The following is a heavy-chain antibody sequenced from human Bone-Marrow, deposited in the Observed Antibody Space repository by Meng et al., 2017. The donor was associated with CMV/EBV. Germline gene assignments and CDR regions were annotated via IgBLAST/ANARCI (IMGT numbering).Heavy chain of an antibody. Sequence: GESLKISCAASGFTFSSYAMSWVRQAPGKGLEWVSAISGSGGSTYYADSVKGRFTISRDNSKNTLYLQMNSLRAEDTAVYYCAKDGYYDFWSGHIYYYYGMDVWGQGTTVTVSS. CDR2: ISGSGGST. CDR1: GFTFSSYA. J-gene: IGHJ6*02. CDR3: AKDGYYDFWSGHIYYYYGMDV. V-gene: IGHV3-23*01. D-gene: IGHD3-3*01.